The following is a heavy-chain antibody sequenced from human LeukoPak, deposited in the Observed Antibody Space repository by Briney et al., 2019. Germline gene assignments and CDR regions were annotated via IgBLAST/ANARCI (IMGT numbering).Heavy chain of an antibody. CDR1: GYTFTSYG. J-gene: IGHJ4*02. CDR3: ARDRYSSGWLREGFDY. D-gene: IGHD6-19*01. V-gene: IGHV1-18*01. Sequence: ASVKVSCKASGYTFTSYGISWVRQAPGQGLEWMGWISAYNGNTNYAQKLQGRVTMTTDTSTSTAYMELWSLRSDDTAVYYCARDRYSSGWLREGFDYWGQGTLVTVSS. CDR2: ISAYNGNT.